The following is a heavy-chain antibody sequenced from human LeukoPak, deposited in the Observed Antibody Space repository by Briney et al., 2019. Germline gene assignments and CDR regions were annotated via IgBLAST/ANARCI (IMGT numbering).Heavy chain of an antibody. J-gene: IGHJ4*02. V-gene: IGHV4-39*01. CDR1: GGSISSSSYY. D-gene: IGHD3-22*01. CDR2: IYYSGST. CDR3: ARGYYDSSGDY. Sequence: SETLSLTCTVSGGSISSSSYYWGWIRQPPGKGLEWIGSIYYSGSTYYNPSLKSRVTISVDTSKNQFSLKLSSVTAADTAVYYCARGYYDSSGDYWGQGTLVTVSS.